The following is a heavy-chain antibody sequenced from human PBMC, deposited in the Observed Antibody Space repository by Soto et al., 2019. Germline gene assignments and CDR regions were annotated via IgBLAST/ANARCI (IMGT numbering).Heavy chain of an antibody. CDR1: GGTFSSYA. CDR3: ARGYCSGGSCYGRDYYYYYGMDV. Sequence: SVKVSCKASGGTFSSYAISWVRQAPGQGLEWMGGIIPIFGTANYAQKFQGRVTITADESTSTAYMELSSLRSEDTAVYYCARGYCSGGSCYGRDYYYYYGMDVWGQGTTVTAP. V-gene: IGHV1-69*13. D-gene: IGHD2-15*01. CDR2: IIPIFGTA. J-gene: IGHJ6*02.